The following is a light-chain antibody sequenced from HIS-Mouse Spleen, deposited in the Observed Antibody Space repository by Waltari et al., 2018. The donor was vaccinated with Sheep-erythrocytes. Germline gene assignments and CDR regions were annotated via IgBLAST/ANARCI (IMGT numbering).Light chain of an antibody. CDR3: QVWDSSSDHHVV. V-gene: IGLV2-11*01. CDR2: DVS. J-gene: IGLJ2*01. Sequence: QSALTQPRSVSGSPGQSVTISCTGTSSDVGGYNYVSWYQQHPGKAPKLMIYDVSKRPSGVPDRFSGSKSGNTASLTISRVEAGDEADYYCQVWDSSSDHHVVFGGGTKLTVL. CDR1: SSDVGGYNY.